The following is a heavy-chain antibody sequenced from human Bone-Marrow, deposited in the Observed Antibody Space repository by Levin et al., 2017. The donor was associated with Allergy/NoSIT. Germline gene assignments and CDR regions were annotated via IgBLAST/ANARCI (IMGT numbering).Heavy chain of an antibody. J-gene: IGHJ3*02. D-gene: IGHD3/OR15-3a*01. CDR3: VSSTFGTADI. CDR2: IYSHGKT. Sequence: GGSLRLSCAPSGVSVSPNYMNWVRQAPGKGLEWVSLIYSHGKTYYAESVRGRFTISRDNSKNTLYLQMNTLRAEDTAMYYCVSSTFGTADIWGQGTMVTVSS. CDR1: GVSVSPNY. V-gene: IGHV3-53*01.